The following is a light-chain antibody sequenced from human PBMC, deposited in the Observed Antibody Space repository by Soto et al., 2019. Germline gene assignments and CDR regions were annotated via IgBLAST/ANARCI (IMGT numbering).Light chain of an antibody. Sequence: EIVLTQSPATLSLSPGDRATLSCGASQSVRSSYVAWYQQKAGLAPRLLIYAGSSRASGIPDRFSGSGSGTDFPLTIGRLEPEDFAVYYCQQYDTSAPLSFGGGTKVEMK. J-gene: IGKJ4*01. CDR1: QSVRSSY. CDR3: QQYDTSAPLS. V-gene: IGKV3D-20*01. CDR2: AGS.